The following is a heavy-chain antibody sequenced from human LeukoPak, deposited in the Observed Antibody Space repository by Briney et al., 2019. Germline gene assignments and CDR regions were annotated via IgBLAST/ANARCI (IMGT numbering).Heavy chain of an antibody. D-gene: IGHD3-10*01. V-gene: IGHV4-39*01. CDR1: GGSISSSSYY. Sequence: SETLSLTCTVSGGSISSSSYYWGWIRQPPGKGLEWIGSIYYSGSTYYNPSLKSRVTISVDTSKNQFSLKLSSVTAADTAVYYCAGQVESRLLWFGEPDYWGQGTLVTVSS. J-gene: IGHJ4*02. CDR3: AGQVESRLLWFGEPDY. CDR2: IYYSGST.